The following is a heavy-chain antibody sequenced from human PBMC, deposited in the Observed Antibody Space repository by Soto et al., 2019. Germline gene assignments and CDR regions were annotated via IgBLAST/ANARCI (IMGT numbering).Heavy chain of an antibody. CDR2: INHLGSI. D-gene: IGHD2-2*01. Sequence: SETLSLTCVVSGGSLSDYFWSWIRQPPGMALEWIGEINHLGSINYNPSLKSRVTMSVDTSKNQFSLTLNSVTAADTAAYYCVRVCNSCLGSFDYWGKGTLVTVSS. CDR1: GGSLSDYF. V-gene: IGHV4-34*01. CDR3: VRVCNSCLGSFDY. J-gene: IGHJ4*02.